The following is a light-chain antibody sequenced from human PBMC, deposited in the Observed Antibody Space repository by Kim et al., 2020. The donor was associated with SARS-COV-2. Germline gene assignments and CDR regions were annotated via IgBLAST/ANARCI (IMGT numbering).Light chain of an antibody. Sequence: ATGQTARITCGGDNIGSKNVHWYQQKPGQAPVLVIYRDSNRPSGIPDRFSGSNSGNTATLTISRAQAGDETNYYCQLWDSSADVVFGGGTQLTVL. CDR1: NIGSKN. CDR3: QLWDSSADVV. CDR2: RDS. J-gene: IGLJ2*01. V-gene: IGLV3-9*01.